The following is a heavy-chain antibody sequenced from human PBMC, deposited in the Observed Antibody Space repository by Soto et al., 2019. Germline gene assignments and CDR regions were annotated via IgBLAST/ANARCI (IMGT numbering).Heavy chain of an antibody. Sequence: ASVKVSCKASGYTFTSYGISWVRQAPGKGPEWIGLISCYNGDTYYAQKCQCRVTMATAPCTHTTYMDQRSMRSDATAVYYLATGGATAPPNYFDSWGQRTMITVSS. J-gene: IGHJ4*02. CDR3: ATGGATAPPNYFDS. CDR2: ISCYNGDT. CDR1: GYTFTSYG. V-gene: IGHV1-18*01. D-gene: IGHD3-10*01.